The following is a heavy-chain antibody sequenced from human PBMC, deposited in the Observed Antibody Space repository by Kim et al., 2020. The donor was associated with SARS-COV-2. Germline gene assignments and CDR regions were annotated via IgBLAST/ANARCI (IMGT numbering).Heavy chain of an antibody. CDR3: VGFAFVT. V-gene: IGHV3-74*01. Sequence: GGSLRLSCAASGFTFSSYWMHWVRQAPGKGLEWVSHINRDGSRKCYADSVKGRFTISRDNAKNSLYLQMNSLRAEDTAVYYCVGFAFVTWSHGTMVKVS. J-gene: IGHJ3*01. D-gene: IGHD3-16*02. CDR2: INRDGSRK. CDR1: GFTFSSYW.